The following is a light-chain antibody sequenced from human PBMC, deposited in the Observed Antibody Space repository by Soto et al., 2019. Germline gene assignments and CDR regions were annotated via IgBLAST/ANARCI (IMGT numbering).Light chain of an antibody. CDR1: QSISAW. CDR2: DAS. J-gene: IGKJ5*01. Sequence: DIQMTQSPSTLSASVGDTVTITCRASQSISAWLAWYQQKPGKAPKLLIYDASSLESGVPSRFSGSGSGTEFALTISSLQPDDFATYYCQQYHTYPEAFGQGTRLEIK. CDR3: QQYHTYPEA. V-gene: IGKV1-5*01.